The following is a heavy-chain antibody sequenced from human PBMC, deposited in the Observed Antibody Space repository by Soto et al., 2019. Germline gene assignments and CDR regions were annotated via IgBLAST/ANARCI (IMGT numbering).Heavy chain of an antibody. CDR3: ARDVVTTKWYFDN. V-gene: IGHV3-30-3*01. CDR1: GFTFSSHS. Sequence: GVALRLSCTTSGFTFSSHSMHWFRQAPGKGLAWVAVTSSNGGTKFYADSVRGRFTVSRDNSKNTLYLEMNSLRPDDTAFYYCARDVVTTKWYFDNWGQGILVTVSS. D-gene: IGHD1-1*01. CDR2: TSSNGGTK. J-gene: IGHJ4*02.